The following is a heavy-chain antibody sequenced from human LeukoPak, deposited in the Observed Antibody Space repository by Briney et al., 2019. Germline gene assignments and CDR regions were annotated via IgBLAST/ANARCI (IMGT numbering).Heavy chain of an antibody. CDR1: GGSFSSYF. V-gene: IGHV4-4*07. D-gene: IGHD3-10*01. Sequence: SETLSLTCSISGGSFSSYFWSWVRQPAGKGLEWIGRIYPSGNTNYNPSLKSRVTLSVDTSKTRFSLRLSSVTAADTAVYYCAREDSGSYYNYYYFYMDVWGKGTTVTISS. J-gene: IGHJ6*03. CDR3: AREDSGSYYNYYYFYMDV. CDR2: IYPSGNT.